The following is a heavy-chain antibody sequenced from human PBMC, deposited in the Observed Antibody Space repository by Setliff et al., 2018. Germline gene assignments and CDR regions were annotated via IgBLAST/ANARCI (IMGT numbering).Heavy chain of an antibody. J-gene: IGHJ4*02. CDR3: ARARWPIDY. CDR1: GFTFSSYS. CDR2: ISPDSYYI. Sequence: GGSLRLSCAASGFTFSSYSMHWVRQTPGKGLEWVSSISPDSYYIYYADSIKGRFTISRDNAKNSLYVQMNNLRAEDTAVYYCARARWPIDYWGQGTLVTVSS. D-gene: IGHD2-15*01. V-gene: IGHV3-21*01.